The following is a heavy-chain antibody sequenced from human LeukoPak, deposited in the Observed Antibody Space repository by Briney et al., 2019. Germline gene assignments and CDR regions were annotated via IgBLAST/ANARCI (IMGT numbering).Heavy chain of an antibody. J-gene: IGHJ3*02. Sequence: PGGSLRLSCAASGFTFSSYGMHWVRQAPGKGLEWVAVISYDGSNKYYADSVKGRFTISRDNSKNTLYLQMNSLRAEDTAVYYCARGPSVSTVTTYDGSAFDIWGQGTMVTVSS. CDR3: ARGPSVSTVTTYDGSAFDI. D-gene: IGHD4-17*01. CDR2: ISYDGSNK. CDR1: GFTFSSYG. V-gene: IGHV3-30*03.